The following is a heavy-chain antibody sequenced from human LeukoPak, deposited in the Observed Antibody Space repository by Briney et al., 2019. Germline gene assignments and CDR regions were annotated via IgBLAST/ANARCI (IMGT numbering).Heavy chain of an antibody. D-gene: IGHD3-10*01. CDR3: ARLLSFGADYYYYMDV. J-gene: IGHJ6*03. CDR2: ISSSGSTI. CDR1: GFTFSSYE. Sequence: GGSLRLSCAASGFTFSSYEMNWVRQAPGKGLEWVSYISSSGSTIYYADSVKGRFTISRDNAKNSLYLQMNSLRAEDTAVYYCARLLSFGADYYYYMDVWGKGTTVTISS. V-gene: IGHV3-48*03.